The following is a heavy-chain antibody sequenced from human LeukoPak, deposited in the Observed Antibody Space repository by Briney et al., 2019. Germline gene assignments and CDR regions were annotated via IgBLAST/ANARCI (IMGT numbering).Heavy chain of an antibody. J-gene: IGHJ4*02. V-gene: IGHV3-30-3*01. CDR3: AKGGFSREYYFDY. CDR1: GFTFSSYA. CDR2: ISYDGSNK. D-gene: IGHD2/OR15-2a*01. Sequence: GGSLRLSCAASGFTFSSYAMHWVRQAPGKGLEWVAVISYDGSNKYYADSVKGRFTISRDNSKNTLYLQMNSLRAEDTAVYYCAKGGFSREYYFDYWGQGTLVTVSS.